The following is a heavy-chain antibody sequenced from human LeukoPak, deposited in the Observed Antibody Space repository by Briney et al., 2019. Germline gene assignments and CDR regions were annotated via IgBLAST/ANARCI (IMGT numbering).Heavy chain of an antibody. D-gene: IGHD6-19*01. Sequence: PGGSLRLSCAASGFTFSSYWMHWVRQAPGKGLVWVSRINSDGSSTSSADSVKGRFTISRDNSKNTLYLQMNSLRAEDTAEYYCAKDSNGWYQRGSNYFDYWGQGTLVTVSS. CDR3: AKDSNGWYQRGSNYFDY. J-gene: IGHJ4*02. V-gene: IGHV3-74*01. CDR1: GFTFSSYW. CDR2: INSDGSST.